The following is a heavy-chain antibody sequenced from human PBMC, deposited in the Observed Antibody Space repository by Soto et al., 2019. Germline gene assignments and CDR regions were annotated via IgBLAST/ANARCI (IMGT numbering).Heavy chain of an antibody. CDR2: IYHSGST. CDR3: ARDSSSSWDYNWFDP. D-gene: IGHD6-6*01. V-gene: IGHV4-38-2*02. CDR1: GYSISSGYY. J-gene: IGHJ5*02. Sequence: PSETLSLTCAVSGYSISSGYYWGWIRQPPGKGLEWIGSIYHSGSTYYNPSLKSRVTISVDTSKNKFSLKLSSVTAADTAVYYCARDSSSSWDYNWFDPWGQGTLVTVSS.